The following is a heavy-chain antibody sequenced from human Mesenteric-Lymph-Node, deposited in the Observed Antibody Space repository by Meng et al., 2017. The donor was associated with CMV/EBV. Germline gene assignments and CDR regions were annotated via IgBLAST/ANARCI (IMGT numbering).Heavy chain of an antibody. J-gene: IGHJ1*01. V-gene: IGHV3-33*06. CDR3: AKGTYYYDIGYFQH. CDR1: GFTFSSYG. Sequence: GGSLRLSCAASGFTFSSYGMHWVRQAPGKGLEWVAVIWYDGSNKYYADSVKGRFTISRDNSKNTLYLQMNSLRAEDTAVYYCAKGTYYYDIGYFQHWGQGTLVTVSS. D-gene: IGHD3-22*01. CDR2: IWYDGSNK.